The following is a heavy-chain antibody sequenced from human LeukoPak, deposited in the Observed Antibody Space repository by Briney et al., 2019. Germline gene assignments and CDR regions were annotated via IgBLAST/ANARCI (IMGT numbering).Heavy chain of an antibody. CDR3: ARGWNDYGDVRDAFDI. J-gene: IGHJ3*02. V-gene: IGHV3-21*01. D-gene: IGHD4-17*01. CDR2: ISSSSSYI. CDR1: GFTFNSYS. Sequence: SGGSLRLSCAASGFTFNSYSMNWVRQAPGKGLEWVSSISSSSSYIYYADSVKGRFTISRDNAENSLYLQMNSLRAEDTAVYYCARGWNDYGDVRDAFDIWGQGTMLTVSS.